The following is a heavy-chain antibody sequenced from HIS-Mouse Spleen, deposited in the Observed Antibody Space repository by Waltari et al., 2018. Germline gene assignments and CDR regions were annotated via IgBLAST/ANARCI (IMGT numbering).Heavy chain of an antibody. J-gene: IGHJ4*02. Sequence: QVQLVESGGGVVQPGRSLRLSCAASGFTFSSYAMHWVRQAPGKGVGWVAVISYDGSNKYYADSVKGRFTISRDNSKNTLYLQMNSLRAEDTAVYYCAKDRGSPLYFDYWGQGTLVTVSS. D-gene: IGHD1-26*01. CDR1: GFTFSSYA. CDR2: ISYDGSNK. V-gene: IGHV3-30-3*01. CDR3: AKDRGSPLYFDY.